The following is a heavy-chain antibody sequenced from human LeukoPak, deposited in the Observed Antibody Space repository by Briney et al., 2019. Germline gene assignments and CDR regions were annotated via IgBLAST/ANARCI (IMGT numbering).Heavy chain of an antibody. CDR2: INPSGGST. V-gene: IGHV1-46*01. D-gene: IGHD3-10*01. CDR1: GYTFTSYY. J-gene: IGHJ5*01. Sequence: ASVKVSCKSSGYTFTSYYMHWVRQAPGQGLEWMGIINPSGGSTSYAQKFQGRVTITRDTSTTTIYMELNSLRSEDTAVYYCAGDLLWFGENRFDAWGQGTMVTVSS. CDR3: AGDLLWFGENRFDA.